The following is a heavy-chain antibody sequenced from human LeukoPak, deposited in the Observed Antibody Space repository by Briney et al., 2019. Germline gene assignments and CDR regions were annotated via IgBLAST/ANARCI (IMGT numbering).Heavy chain of an antibody. D-gene: IGHD6-13*01. Sequence: GGSLRLPCAAPGYTFSSNAMRWVRQGPRKGLEWDSSISGSGSSTYYADSVKGRFTISRDNSKNTLYLQMNSLRAEDTALYYCAKIGIAAGDTDYWGQGTLVTVSS. J-gene: IGHJ4*02. CDR3: AKIGIAAGDTDY. CDR2: ISGSGSST. CDR1: GYTFSSNA. V-gene: IGHV3-23*01.